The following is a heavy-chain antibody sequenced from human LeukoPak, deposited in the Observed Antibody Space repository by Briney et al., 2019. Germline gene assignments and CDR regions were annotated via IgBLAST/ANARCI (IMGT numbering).Heavy chain of an antibody. D-gene: IGHD3-10*01. CDR2: ISVHNGDV. CDR3: ARYNTLLRGVTTSDY. CDR1: GYTFTGNY. Sequence: ASVKVSCKTSGYTFTGNYIHWARQAPGQGLEWMGRISVHNGDVIYAPKFQGRVTMTTDTSTTTAYMELRSLRFDDTAVYYCARYNTLLRGVTTSDYWGQGTLVTVSS. J-gene: IGHJ4*02. V-gene: IGHV1-18*04.